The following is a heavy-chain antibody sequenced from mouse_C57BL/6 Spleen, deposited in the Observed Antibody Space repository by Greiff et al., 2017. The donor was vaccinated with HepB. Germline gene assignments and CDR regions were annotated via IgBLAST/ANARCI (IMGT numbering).Heavy chain of an antibody. CDR1: GYAFSSYW. D-gene: IGHD2-4*01. Sequence: QVQLQQSGAELVKPGASVKISCKASGYAFSSYWMNWVKQRPGKGLEWIGQIYPGDGDTNYNGKFKGKATLTADKSSSTAYMQLSSLTSEDSAVYFSARSGYDYDDAWFAYWGQGTLVTVSA. V-gene: IGHV1-80*01. CDR3: ARSGYDYDDAWFAY. J-gene: IGHJ3*01. CDR2: IYPGDGDT.